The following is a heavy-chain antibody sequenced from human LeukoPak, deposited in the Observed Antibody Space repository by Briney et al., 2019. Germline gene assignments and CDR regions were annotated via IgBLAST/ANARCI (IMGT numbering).Heavy chain of an antibody. J-gene: IGHJ3*02. CDR3: ARSHIVVIPAAISGAFDI. D-gene: IGHD2-2*01. CDR1: GFTFNSHT. Sequence: GGSLRLSCAASGFTFNSHTMNWVRQAPGKGLEWVSYISDSSTYTNYADSVKGRFTISRDNAKNSLFLQMNSLRAEDTAIYYCARSHIVVIPAAISGAFDIWGQGTIVTVSS. V-gene: IGHV3-21*05. CDR2: ISDSSTYT.